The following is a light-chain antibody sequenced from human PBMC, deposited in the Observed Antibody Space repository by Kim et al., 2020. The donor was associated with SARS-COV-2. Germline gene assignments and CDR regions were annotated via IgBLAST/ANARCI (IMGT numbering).Light chain of an antibody. CDR1: QSVSSSK. CDR3: QQYGSSRT. J-gene: IGKJ4*01. V-gene: IGKV3-20*01. Sequence: LSPGERATLSCRASQSVSSSKLAWYQQKPGQAPRLLSYAASTRATGIPDRFRGSGSGTDFTLTISRLEPEDFAVYYCQQYGSSRTFGGGTKVYIK. CDR2: AAS.